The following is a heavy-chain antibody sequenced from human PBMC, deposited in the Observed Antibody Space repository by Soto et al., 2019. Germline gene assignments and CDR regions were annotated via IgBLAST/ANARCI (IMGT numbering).Heavy chain of an antibody. Sequence: SETLSLTCTVSGGTITSGGYYWSWIRQNPGKGLEWIGYIYYSGSTYYNPSLKSGVTISVDTSKNKFSLKRRSVTAADTAVYSCATSNWFGPWVQGTLVTVSS. CDR1: GGTITSGGYY. V-gene: IGHV4-31*03. CDR3: ATSNWFGP. CDR2: IYYSGST. J-gene: IGHJ5*02.